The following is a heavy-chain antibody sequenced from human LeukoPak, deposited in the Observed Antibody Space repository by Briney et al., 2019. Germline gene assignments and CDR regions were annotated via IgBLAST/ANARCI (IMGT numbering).Heavy chain of an antibody. J-gene: IGHJ4*02. CDR1: GFTFSSYG. CDR3: AKDRDGYNFWYFDY. D-gene: IGHD5-24*01. CDR2: ILYDGSKK. V-gene: IGHV3-30*18. Sequence: PGRSLRLSCAASGFTFSSYGMHWVRQAPGKGLEWVAVILYDGSKKYYADSVKGRFTISRDNSKNTLYLQMNSLRAEDTAVYYCAKDRDGYNFWYFDYWGQGTLVTVSS.